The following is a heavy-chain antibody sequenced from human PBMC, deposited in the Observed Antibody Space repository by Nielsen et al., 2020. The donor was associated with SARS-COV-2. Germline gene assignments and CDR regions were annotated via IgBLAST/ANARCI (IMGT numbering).Heavy chain of an antibody. Sequence: GESLKISCAASGFTFSSYWMHWVRQAPGKGLVWVSRINSDGSSTSYADSVKGRFTISRDNAKNTLYLQMNRLKAEDTAVYYCARDQGSLYYYGSGSYYFDYWGQGTLVTVSS. CDR3: ARDQGSLYYYGSGSYYFDY. CDR1: GFTFSSYW. CDR2: INSDGSST. J-gene: IGHJ4*02. V-gene: IGHV3-74*01. D-gene: IGHD3-10*01.